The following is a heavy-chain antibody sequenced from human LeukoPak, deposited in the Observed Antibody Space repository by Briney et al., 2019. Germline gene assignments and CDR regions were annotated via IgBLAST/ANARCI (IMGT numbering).Heavy chain of an antibody. V-gene: IGHV1-69*05. D-gene: IGHD4-11*01. CDR2: INPVFHTP. CDR1: GGTFSSYA. J-gene: IGHJ4*02. Sequence: ASVKVSCKASGGTFSSYAISWVRQAPGQGLEWMGGINPVFHTPIYAQRLQDRVTFSTDESTSTAYMELSSLRSEDTAVYYCARGRTTGELDFWGQGTLVIVSS. CDR3: ARGRTTGELDF.